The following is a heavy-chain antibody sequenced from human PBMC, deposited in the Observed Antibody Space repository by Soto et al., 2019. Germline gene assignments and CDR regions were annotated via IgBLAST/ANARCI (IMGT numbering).Heavy chain of an antibody. D-gene: IGHD2-21*02. Sequence: DVQLVESGGGLVQPGGSLRLSCAASGFTVSNNFMSWVRQAPGKGLEWVSVIKNSAGTDYADSVKGRFTISTDNSKNTPQLQMNRLRAEDTAVYYCVRDFIGVTASWVAFDIWGQGTKVTVSP. V-gene: IGHV3-66*01. J-gene: IGHJ3*02. CDR1: GFTVSNNF. CDR3: VRDFIGVTASWVAFDI. CDR2: IKNSAGT.